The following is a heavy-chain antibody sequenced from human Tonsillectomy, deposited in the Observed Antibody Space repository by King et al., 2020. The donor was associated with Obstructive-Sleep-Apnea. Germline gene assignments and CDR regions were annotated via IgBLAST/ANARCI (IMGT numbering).Heavy chain of an antibody. V-gene: IGHV3-33*01. J-gene: IGHJ3*02. Sequence: VQLVESGGGVVQPGRSLRLSCAASGFTFSSYGMHWVRQAPGKGREWGAVIWYDGSNKYYADSVKGRFTISRDNSKNTLYLQMNSLRAEDTAVYYCARAYGAGKGAFDIWGQGTMVTVSS. CDR2: IWYDGSNK. D-gene: IGHD4/OR15-4a*01. CDR3: ARAYGAGKGAFDI. CDR1: GFTFSSYG.